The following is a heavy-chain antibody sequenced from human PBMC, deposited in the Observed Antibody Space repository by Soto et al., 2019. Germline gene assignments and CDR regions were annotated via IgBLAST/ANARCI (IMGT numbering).Heavy chain of an antibody. Sequence: SETLSLTCAVYGGSFSGYYWSWIRQPPGKGLEWIGEINHSGSTNYNPSLKSRVTISVDTSKNQFSLKLSSVTAADTAVYYCARRDYYGSGSPTAYYLDYWGQGTLVTVSS. D-gene: IGHD3-10*01. CDR3: ARRDYYGSGSPTAYYLDY. CDR2: INHSGST. CDR1: GGSFSGYY. V-gene: IGHV4-34*01. J-gene: IGHJ4*02.